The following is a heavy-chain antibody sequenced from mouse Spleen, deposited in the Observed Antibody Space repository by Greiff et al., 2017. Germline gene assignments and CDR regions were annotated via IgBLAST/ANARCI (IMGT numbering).Heavy chain of an antibody. CDR3: ARRNYGSSWGY. J-gene: IGHJ2*01. CDR1: GYTFTSYG. V-gene: IGHV1-81*01. Sequence: QVHVKQSGAELARPGASVKLSCKASGYTFTSYGISWVKQRTGQGLEWIGEIYPRSGNTYYNEKFKGKATLTADKSSSTAYMELRSLTSEDSAVYFCARRNYGSSWGYWGQGTTLTVSS. CDR2: IYPRSGNT. D-gene: IGHD1-1*01.